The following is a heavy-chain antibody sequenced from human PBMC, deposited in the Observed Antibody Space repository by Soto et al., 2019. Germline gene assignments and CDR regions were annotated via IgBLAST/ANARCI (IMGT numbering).Heavy chain of an antibody. CDR1: GFTFSSYA. J-gene: IGHJ1*01. CDR2: ISGSGDST. V-gene: IGHV3-23*01. D-gene: IGHD6-19*01. CDR3: AKGVPGIAVAGTGYVEH. Sequence: EVQLLESGGGLVQPGGSLRLSCAASGFTFSSYAMSWVRQAPGKGLEWVSGISGSGDSTYYADSVKGRFTISRDNSKTELYLQMNSLRAEDTAVYYCAKGVPGIAVAGTGYVEHWGQGTLVNVSS.